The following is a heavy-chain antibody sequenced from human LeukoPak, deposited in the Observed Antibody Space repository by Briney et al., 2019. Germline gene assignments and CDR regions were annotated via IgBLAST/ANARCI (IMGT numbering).Heavy chain of an antibody. CDR2: INTNTGNP. D-gene: IGHD6-13*01. CDR3: AKAGHPSSWFYFDY. V-gene: IGHV7-4-1*02. J-gene: IGHJ4*02. CDR1: GYTFTSYA. Sequence: GASLKVSCKASGYTFTSYAMNWVRQAPGQGLEWMGWINTNTGNPTYAQGFTGRFVFSLDTSVSTAYLQISSPKAEDTAVYYCAKAGHPSSWFYFDYWGQGTLVTVSS.